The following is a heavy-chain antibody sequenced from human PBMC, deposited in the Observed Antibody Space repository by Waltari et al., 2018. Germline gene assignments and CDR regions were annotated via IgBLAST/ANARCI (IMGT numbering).Heavy chain of an antibody. D-gene: IGHD6-6*01. CDR1: GGSISSSSYY. CDR3: ASRIAARPAWFDP. Sequence: QLQLQESGPGLVKPSETLSLTCTVSGGSISSSSYYLGWIRQPPGKGLEWIGSIYYSGSTYYNPSLKSRVTISVDTSKNQFSLKLSSVTAAETAVYYCASRIAARPAWFDPWGQGTLVTVSS. V-gene: IGHV4-39*01. J-gene: IGHJ5*02. CDR2: IYYSGST.